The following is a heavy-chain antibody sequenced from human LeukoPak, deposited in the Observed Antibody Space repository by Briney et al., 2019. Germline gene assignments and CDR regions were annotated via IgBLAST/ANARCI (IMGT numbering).Heavy chain of an antibody. CDR2: ISGSGSST. V-gene: IGHV3-23*01. Sequence: AGGSLRLSCVVSGFTFSSYAMSWVRQAPGKGLEWVSTISGSGSSTYYADSVKGRFTVSRDNSKNTLSLQMNSLRAEDTAVYYCAKDLAPGGNPWWGQGTLVTVSS. CDR1: GFTFSSYA. CDR3: AKDLAPGGNPW. D-gene: IGHD4-23*01. J-gene: IGHJ4*02.